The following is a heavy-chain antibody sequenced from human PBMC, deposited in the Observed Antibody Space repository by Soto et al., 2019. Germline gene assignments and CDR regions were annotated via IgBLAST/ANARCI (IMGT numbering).Heavy chain of an antibody. CDR3: ARVPDR. J-gene: IGHJ5*02. CDR2: IYHSGGA. D-gene: IGHD2-2*01. V-gene: IGHV4-30-2*01. CDR1: GSSISSGGYS. Sequence: QLQLQESGSGLVKPSQTLSLTCAVSGSSISSGGYSWSWIRQPPGKGLEWSGYIYHSGGAYYNPALKSRVTIAGDRSQNQFFLKLCSVTAADTAVYYCARVPDRWGPGTLVTVSS.